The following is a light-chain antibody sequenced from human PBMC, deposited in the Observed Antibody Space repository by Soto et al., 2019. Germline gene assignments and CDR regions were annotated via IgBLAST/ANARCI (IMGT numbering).Light chain of an antibody. J-gene: IGKJ4*01. V-gene: IGKV1-9*01. CDR1: QGIINF. CDR2: AAS. Sequence: IPLTQSPSSLSASVGDRVTITCRASQGIINFLAWYKQKPGKAPKLLIYAASTLQSGVPSRFSGSGSGTDFHLIIRSLQPEDFATYCCHQRESYPSTFGGGIKVEIK. CDR3: HQRESYPST.